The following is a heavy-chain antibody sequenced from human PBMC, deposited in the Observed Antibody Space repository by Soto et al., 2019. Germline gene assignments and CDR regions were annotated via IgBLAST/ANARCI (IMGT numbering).Heavy chain of an antibody. V-gene: IGHV4-31*03. CDR3: ARGGYSSSWENWFDP. D-gene: IGHD6-13*01. Sequence: SETLSLTCTVSGGSITSGGYFWAWIRQNPEEGLEWIGYHYYSGTTYYTPSLQSRVTISVDTSKNQFSLRLTSVTAADTAVYYCARGGYSSSWENWFDPWGQGTLVTVSS. J-gene: IGHJ5*02. CDR2: HYYSGTT. CDR1: GGSITSGGYF.